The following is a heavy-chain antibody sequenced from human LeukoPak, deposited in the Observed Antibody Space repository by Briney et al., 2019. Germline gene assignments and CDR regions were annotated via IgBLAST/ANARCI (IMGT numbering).Heavy chain of an antibody. J-gene: IGHJ4*02. Sequence: KPSETLSLTCSVSGGSIISSNYYWGWIRQPPGKGLEWIGSIYQSGSGSSYYNPSLKSRVTISGDTSKNQFFLRLSSVSAADTAVYYCASTLQFLPYRRFDYWGQGTLVTVPS. CDR3: ASTLQFLPYRRFDY. CDR1: GGSIISSNYY. D-gene: IGHD3-3*01. CDR2: IYQSGSGSS. V-gene: IGHV4-39*01.